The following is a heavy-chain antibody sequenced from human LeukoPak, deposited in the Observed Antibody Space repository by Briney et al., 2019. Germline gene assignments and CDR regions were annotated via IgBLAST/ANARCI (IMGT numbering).Heavy chain of an antibody. CDR3: ARDYGSGSYRGDFDL. CDR2: INPNSGGT. CDR1: GYTFTGYY. J-gene: IGHJ5*02. D-gene: IGHD3-10*01. V-gene: IGHV1-2*02. Sequence: ASVTVSCKASGYTFTGYYMHWVRQAPGQGLEWMGWINPNSGGTNYAQKFQGRVTMTRDTSISTAYMELSRLRSDDTAVYYCARDYGSGSYRGDFDLWGQGTLVTVSS.